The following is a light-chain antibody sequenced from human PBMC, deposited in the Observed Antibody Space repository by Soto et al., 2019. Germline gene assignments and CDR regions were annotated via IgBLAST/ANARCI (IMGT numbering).Light chain of an antibody. Sequence: QSALTQAASVSGSPGQSITISCTGTSSDVGSYNLVSWYQQHPGKAPKLMIYEVSKRPSGVSNRFSGSKSGNTASLTISGLQAEDEADYYCCSYAGSSTYVLGTGTKVTVL. V-gene: IGLV2-23*02. CDR1: SSDVGSYNL. CDR3: CSYAGSSTYV. CDR2: EVS. J-gene: IGLJ1*01.